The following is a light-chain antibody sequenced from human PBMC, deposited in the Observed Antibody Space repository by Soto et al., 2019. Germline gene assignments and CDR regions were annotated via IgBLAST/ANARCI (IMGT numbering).Light chain of an antibody. CDR2: DAS. CDR1: QSVNIY. J-gene: IGKJ4*01. CDR3: QQRANWPLT. V-gene: IGKV3-11*01. Sequence: EIVLTQSPATVSLSPGERVTLSCRASQSVNIYLAWYQQKPGQAPRLLIYDASNRATSVPARFSGSGSGTDFTLTIRSLESEDFAVYYCQQRANWPLTFGGGTKVEIK.